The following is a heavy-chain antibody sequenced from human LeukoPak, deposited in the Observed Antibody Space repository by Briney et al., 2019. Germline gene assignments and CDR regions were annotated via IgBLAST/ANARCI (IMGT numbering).Heavy chain of an antibody. CDR1: GGSFSGYY. D-gene: IGHD3-16*02. CDR2: INHSGST. CDR3: ARGPQGKYYDYVWGSYRYTGPFDY. J-gene: IGHJ4*02. Sequence: PSETLSLTCAVYGGSFSGYYWSWIRQPPGKGLEWIGEINHSGSTNYNPSLKSRVTISVDTSKNQFSLKLSSVTAADTAVYYCARGPQGKYYDYVWGSYRYTGPFDYWGQGTLVTVSS. V-gene: IGHV4-34*09.